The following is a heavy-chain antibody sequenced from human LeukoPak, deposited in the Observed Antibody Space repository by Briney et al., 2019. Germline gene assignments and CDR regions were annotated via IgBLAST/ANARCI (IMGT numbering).Heavy chain of an antibody. CDR2: FFQSHKS. CDR3: ARVLSFPYLLDS. Sequence: PSETLSLTCAISGHSTTRGYYWAWFRQSPGKGLEWIATFFQSHKSFYNASLESRVTMSLDTSKSPFSLNLTSVTAADTAVYSCARVLSFPYLLDSWGRGTQVTVSS. J-gene: IGHJ4*02. V-gene: IGHV4-38-2*01. CDR1: GHSTTRGYY. D-gene: IGHD2/OR15-2a*01.